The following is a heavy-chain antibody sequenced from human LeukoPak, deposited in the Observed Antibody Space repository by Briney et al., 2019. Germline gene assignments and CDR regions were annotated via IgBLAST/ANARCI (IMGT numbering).Heavy chain of an antibody. D-gene: IGHD3-16*01. Sequence: PGGSLRLSCVASGFTFSTYAMTWVRLAPGKGLEWVSGIRSSGGSTSYADSVKGRFAISRDISKNTLYLQMNGLRVEDTAVYYCTRRLDDWGQGTLVTVSS. CDR1: GFTFSTYA. V-gene: IGHV3-23*01. CDR3: TRRLDD. J-gene: IGHJ4*02. CDR2: IRSSGGST.